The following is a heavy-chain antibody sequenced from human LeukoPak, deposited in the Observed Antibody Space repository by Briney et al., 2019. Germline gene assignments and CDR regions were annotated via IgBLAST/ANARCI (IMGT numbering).Heavy chain of an antibody. V-gene: IGHV1-8*02. CDR2: MNPNSGNT. CDR3: ARGSNYYDSSGYYGY. D-gene: IGHD3-22*01. Sequence: ASVKVSCKASGGTFSSYAISWVRQATGQGLEWMGWMNPNSGNTGYAQKFQGRVTMTRNTSISTAYMELSSLRSEDTAVYYCARGSNYYDSSGYYGYWGQGTLVTVSS. J-gene: IGHJ4*02. CDR1: GGTFSSYA.